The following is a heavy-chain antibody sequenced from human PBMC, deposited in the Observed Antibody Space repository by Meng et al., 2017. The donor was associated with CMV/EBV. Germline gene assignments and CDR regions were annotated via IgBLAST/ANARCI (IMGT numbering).Heavy chain of an antibody. Sequence: ISSSSYYWGWIRQPPGKGLEWIGSIYYSGSTYYNPSLKSRVTISVDTSKNQFSLKLSSVTAADTAVYYCARLAPTVIDHYYYYGMDVWGQGTTVTVSS. CDR3: ARLAPTVIDHYYYYGMDV. CDR1: ISSSSYY. D-gene: IGHD4-11*01. V-gene: IGHV4-39*01. CDR2: IYYSGST. J-gene: IGHJ6*02.